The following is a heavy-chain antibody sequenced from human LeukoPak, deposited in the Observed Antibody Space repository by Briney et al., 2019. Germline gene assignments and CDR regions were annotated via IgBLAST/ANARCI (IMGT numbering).Heavy chain of an antibody. D-gene: IGHD6-19*01. J-gene: IGHJ6*02. CDR2: IYTSGST. V-gene: IGHV4-4*07. CDR3: AGGWSPLHYYYYGMDV. Sequence: SETLSLTCTVSGGSISSYYWSWIRQPAGKGLEWIGRIYTSGSTNYNPSLKSRVTMSVDTSKNQFSLKLSSVTAADTAMYYCAGGWSPLHYYYYGMDVWGQGTTVTVSS. CDR1: GGSISSYY.